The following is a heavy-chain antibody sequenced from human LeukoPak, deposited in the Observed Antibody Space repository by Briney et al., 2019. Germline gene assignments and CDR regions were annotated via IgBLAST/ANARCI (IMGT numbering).Heavy chain of an antibody. CDR3: VRIPNSATVQNWFYP. D-gene: IGHD2/OR15-2a*01. V-gene: IGHV3-21*01. CDR1: GFTFSTYT. J-gene: IGHJ5*02. CDR2: VGTSSSSI. Sequence: GGSLRLSCATSGFTFSTYTMNWIRQAPGKGLEWVSSVGTSSSSIYYADSVRGRFTISRDNARNSLYLQMNSLRAEDTAVYYCVRIPNSATVQNWFYPWGQGTLVTVSS.